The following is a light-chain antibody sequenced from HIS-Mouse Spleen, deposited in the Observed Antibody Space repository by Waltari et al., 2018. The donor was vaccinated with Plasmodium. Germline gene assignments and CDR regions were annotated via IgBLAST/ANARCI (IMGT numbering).Light chain of an antibody. CDR2: QDS. V-gene: IGLV3-1*01. J-gene: IGLJ2*01. CDR3: QAWDSSTVV. Sequence: SYELTQQPSVSVYPGQTASITCSGDKLGDTYACWYQQKPGQSPVLVIYQDSKRPSGIPERFSGSNSGNTATLTISGTQAMDEADYYCQAWDSSTVVFGGGTKLTVL. CDR1: KLGDTY.